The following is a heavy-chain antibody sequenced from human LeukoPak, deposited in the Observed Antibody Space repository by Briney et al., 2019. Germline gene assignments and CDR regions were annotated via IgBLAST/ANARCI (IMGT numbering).Heavy chain of an antibody. CDR1: GFTFSDYY. D-gene: IGHD3-9*01. Sequence: GGSLRLSCAASGFTFSDYYMSWIRQAPGKGLEWVSYISSSGSTIYYADSVKGRFTISRDNAKNSLYLQMNSLRAEDTAVYYCAGRSRDILTGYYSGFDYWGQGTLVTVSS. V-gene: IGHV3-11*01. CDR2: ISSSGSTI. CDR3: AGRSRDILTGYYSGFDY. J-gene: IGHJ4*02.